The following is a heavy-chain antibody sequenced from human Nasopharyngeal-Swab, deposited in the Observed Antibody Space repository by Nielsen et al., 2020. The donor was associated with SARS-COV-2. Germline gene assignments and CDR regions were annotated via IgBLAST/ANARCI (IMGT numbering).Heavy chain of an antibody. V-gene: IGHV3-9*01. CDR1: GFTFDDYA. D-gene: IGHD5-12*01. CDR2: ISWSSGSI. Sequence: SLKISCAASGFTFDDYAMHWVRQAPGKGLEWVSGISWSSGSIGYADSVKGRFTISRDNAKNSLYLQMNSLRAEDTALYYCAKDITWGYDPDGMDVWGQGTTVTVSS. CDR3: AKDITWGYDPDGMDV. J-gene: IGHJ6*02.